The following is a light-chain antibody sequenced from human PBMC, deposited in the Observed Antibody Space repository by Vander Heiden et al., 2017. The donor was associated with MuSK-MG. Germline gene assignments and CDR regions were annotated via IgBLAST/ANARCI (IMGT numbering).Light chain of an antibody. Sequence: DIQMTQSPSSLSASVGDRVTITCRASQSISSYLNWYQQKPGKAPKLLIYAASSLQSGVPSRFSGSGSGTDFTLTISSLQPEDFATYYCQQSDSTLRTFGHGTKVDIK. CDR1: QSISSY. J-gene: IGKJ3*01. CDR2: AAS. CDR3: QQSDSTLRT. V-gene: IGKV1-39*01.